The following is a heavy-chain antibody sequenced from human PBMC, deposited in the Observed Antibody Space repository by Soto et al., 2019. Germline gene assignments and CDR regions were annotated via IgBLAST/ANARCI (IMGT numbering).Heavy chain of an antibody. J-gene: IGHJ6*02. D-gene: IGHD6-13*01. CDR3: ARIRTPYSSSRYVSWETYYYYYYGMDV. Sequence: SETLSLTCTVSGGSISSSSYYWGWIRQPPGKGLEWIGSIYYSGSTYYNPSLKSRVTISVDTSKNQFSLKLSSVTAADTAVYYCARIRTPYSSSRYVSWETYYYYYYGMDVWGQGTTVTVSS. V-gene: IGHV4-39*01. CDR1: GGSISSSSYY. CDR2: IYYSGST.